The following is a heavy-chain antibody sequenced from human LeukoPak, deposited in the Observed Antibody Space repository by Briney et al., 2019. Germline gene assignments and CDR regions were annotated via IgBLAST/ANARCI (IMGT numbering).Heavy chain of an antibody. J-gene: IGHJ3*02. CDR1: GYSLIDYG. V-gene: IGHV1-18*01. D-gene: IGHD3-9*01. CDR3: ARERKSSYDTLTGYYNSDAFDI. Sequence: EASVKVSCKAAGYSLIDYGISWVRQAPGQGLEWMGWISAYNGNTNYAQKLQGRVTVTTDTSTNTAYMELRRLRSDDTAVYYCARERKSSYDTLTGYYNSDAFDIWGQGTMVTVSS. CDR2: ISAYNGNT.